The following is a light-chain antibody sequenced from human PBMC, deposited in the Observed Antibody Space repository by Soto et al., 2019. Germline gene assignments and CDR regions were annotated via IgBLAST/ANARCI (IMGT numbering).Light chain of an antibody. CDR2: GAS. CDR1: QSVSTN. Sequence: EIVMTQSPATLSVSPGERATLSCRASQSVSTNLAWYQQKPGQGPRLLIFGASTRAIGIPARFSGSGSGTEFTLTISSLQSEDFAVYYCQQYYDWPITFGQGTRLEIK. CDR3: QQYYDWPIT. V-gene: IGKV3-15*01. J-gene: IGKJ5*01.